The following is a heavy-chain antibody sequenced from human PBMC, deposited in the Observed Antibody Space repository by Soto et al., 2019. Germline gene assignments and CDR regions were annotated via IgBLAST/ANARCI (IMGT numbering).Heavy chain of an antibody. CDR2: INPSGGST. CDR3: ASGRLGVAAAGDDAFDI. Sequence: ASVKVSCKASGYTFTSYYMHWVRQAPGQGLEWMGIINPSGGSTSYAQKFQGRVTMTRDTSTSTVYMELSSLRSEDTAVYYCASGRLGVAAAGDDAFDIWGQGTVVTVSS. D-gene: IGHD6-13*01. V-gene: IGHV1-46*01. CDR1: GYTFTSYY. J-gene: IGHJ3*02.